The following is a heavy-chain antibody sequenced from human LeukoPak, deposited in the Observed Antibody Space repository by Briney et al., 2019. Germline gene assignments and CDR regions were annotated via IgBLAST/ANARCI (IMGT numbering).Heavy chain of an antibody. Sequence: GGSLRLSCAASGFTVSSNYMSWVRQAPGKGLEWVSVIYRGGSTYYADSVKGRFTISRDNSKNTLYLQMNSLRAEDTAVYYCARDLPGYSYGAYYFDFWGQGTLVTVSS. D-gene: IGHD5-18*01. CDR2: IYRGGST. CDR1: GFTVSSNY. V-gene: IGHV3-66*01. J-gene: IGHJ4*02. CDR3: ARDLPGYSYGAYYFDF.